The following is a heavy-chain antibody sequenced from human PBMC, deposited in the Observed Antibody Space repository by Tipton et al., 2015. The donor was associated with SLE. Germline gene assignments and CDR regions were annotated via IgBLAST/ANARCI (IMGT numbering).Heavy chain of an antibody. CDR2: IYHSGDT. Sequence: TLSLTCNVSGDSITRGGYYWSWIRQHPGKGLEWIGFIYHSGDTYYNPSLKSRLIMSVDTSKNEISLKLGSVTAADTAVYYCAIASGYWGDYFDSWGQGTLVTVSS. J-gene: IGHJ4*02. CDR1: GDSITRGGYY. V-gene: IGHV4-31*03. D-gene: IGHD3-22*01. CDR3: AIASGYWGDYFDS.